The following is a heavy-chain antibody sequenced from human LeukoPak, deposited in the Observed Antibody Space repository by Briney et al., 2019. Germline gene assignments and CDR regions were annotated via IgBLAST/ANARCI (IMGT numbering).Heavy chain of an antibody. V-gene: IGHV3-30*02. CDR3: ARDRYSSSSNWFDP. D-gene: IGHD6-6*01. Sequence: PGGSLRLSCAASGFTFSSYGMHWVRQAPGKGLEWVAFIRYDGSNKYYADSVKGRFTISRDNAKNSLYLQMNSLRAEDTAVYYCARDRYSSSSNWFDPWGQGTLVTVSS. J-gene: IGHJ5*02. CDR1: GFTFSSYG. CDR2: IRYDGSNK.